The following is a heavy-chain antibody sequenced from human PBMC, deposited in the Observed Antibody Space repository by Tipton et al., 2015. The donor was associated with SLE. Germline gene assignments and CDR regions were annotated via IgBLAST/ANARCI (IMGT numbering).Heavy chain of an antibody. CDR2: IYHSGST. J-gene: IGHJ5*02. Sequence: TLSLTCAVSGYSISSVYYWGWIRQPPGKGLEWIGVIYHSGSTYYNPSLKSRVTISVNTSKNQFSLKLTSVTAADTAVYYCASGHSDSWREGWFDPWGQGTLVTVSS. D-gene: IGHD6-13*01. V-gene: IGHV4-38-2*01. CDR3: ASGHSDSWREGWFDP. CDR1: GYSISSVYY.